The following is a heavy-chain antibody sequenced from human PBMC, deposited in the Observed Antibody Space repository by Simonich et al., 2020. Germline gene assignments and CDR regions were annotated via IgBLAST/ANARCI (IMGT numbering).Heavy chain of an antibody. Sequence: GGGLVQPGGSLRLSCAASGFTFSSYAMSWVRQAPAKGLEWVSAISGSGGSTYYADSVKGRFTISRDNSKNTLYLQMNSLRAEDTAVYYCAKDLGERITMIVVVIDAFDIWGQGTMVTVSS. CDR1: GFTFSSYA. V-gene: IGHV3-23*01. J-gene: IGHJ3*02. D-gene: IGHD3-22*01. CDR3: AKDLGERITMIVVVIDAFDI. CDR2: ISGSGGST.